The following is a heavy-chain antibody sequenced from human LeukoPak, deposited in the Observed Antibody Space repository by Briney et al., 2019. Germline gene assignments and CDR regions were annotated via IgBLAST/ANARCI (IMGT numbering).Heavy chain of an antibody. J-gene: IGHJ6*02. V-gene: IGHV1-2*02. CDR2: TNPNSGGT. D-gene: IGHD3-10*02. Sequence: ASVKVSCKASGYTFTGYYMHWVRQAPGQGLEWMGWTNPNSGGTNYAQKFQGRVTMTRDTSISTAYMELSRLRYDDTALYYCARDLHYYVAMDVWGQGTTVTVSS. CDR3: ARDLHYYVAMDV. CDR1: GYTFTGYY.